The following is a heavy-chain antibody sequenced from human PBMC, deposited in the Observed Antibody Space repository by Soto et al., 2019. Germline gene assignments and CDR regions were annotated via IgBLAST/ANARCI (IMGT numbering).Heavy chain of an antibody. Sequence: PGGSLRLSCAASGFTFSSYWMSWVRQAPGKGLQWVANINRDGNEKYYVDSLKGRFTISRDNAENSLYLQMNTLRAEDTAVYYCASAPDGSGSYYYFDGWGQGTLVTVSS. D-gene: IGHD3-22*01. J-gene: IGHJ4*02. V-gene: IGHV3-7*03. CDR3: ASAPDGSGSYYYFDG. CDR1: GFTFSSYW. CDR2: INRDGNEK.